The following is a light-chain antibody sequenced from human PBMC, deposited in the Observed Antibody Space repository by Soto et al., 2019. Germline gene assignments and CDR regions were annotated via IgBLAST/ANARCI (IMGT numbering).Light chain of an antibody. CDR3: QQYNRYST. J-gene: IGKJ1*01. CDR1: QSISSW. Sequence: DIQMTQSPSTLSASVGDRVTITCRASQSISSWLAWYQQRPGKAPKLLIHKASNLESGVPSTFSGSGSGTEFTLTISSLQPDDSATYYCQQYNRYSTFGQGTKVDI. V-gene: IGKV1-5*03. CDR2: KAS.